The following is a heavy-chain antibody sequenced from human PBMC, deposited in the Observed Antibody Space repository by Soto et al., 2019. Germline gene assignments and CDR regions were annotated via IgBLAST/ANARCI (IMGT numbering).Heavy chain of an antibody. D-gene: IGHD3-16*02. CDR3: ARHLYDYVWGSYRH. CDR1: GYIFKNYA. Sequence: QVQLVQSGAEVKETGSSVKVSCKSSGYIFKNYAVTWLRQAPGQGLEWMAGIIPVFGTPDYSQKFRGRVTITADEYTSTVYMELRSLTSEDTAVYYCARHLYDYVWGSYRHWGQGTLVTVSS. CDR2: IIPVFGTP. V-gene: IGHV1-69*01. J-gene: IGHJ4*02.